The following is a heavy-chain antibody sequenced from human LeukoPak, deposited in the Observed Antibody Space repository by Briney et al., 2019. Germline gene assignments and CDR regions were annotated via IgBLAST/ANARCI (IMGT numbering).Heavy chain of an antibody. V-gene: IGHV6-1*01. CDR3: ARRPRQLAAYNWFDP. Sequence: SQTLSLTCAISVDIVSSNSAAWNWIRQSPSRGLEWLGRTYYRSKWYSDYAVSVKSRITINPDTSKNQFSLQLNSVTPEDTAVYYCARRPRQLAAYNWFDPWGQGTLVTVSS. CDR2: TYYRSKWYS. D-gene: IGHD6-13*01. J-gene: IGHJ5*02. CDR1: VDIVSSNSAA.